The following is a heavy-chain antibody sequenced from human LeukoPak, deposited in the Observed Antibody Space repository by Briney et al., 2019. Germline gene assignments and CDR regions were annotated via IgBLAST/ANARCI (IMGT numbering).Heavy chain of an antibody. D-gene: IGHD3-22*01. CDR2: ISSSSSYI. CDR1: GFTFSSYS. Sequence: GGSLRLSCAASGFTFSSYSMNWVRQAPGKGLEWVSSISSSSSYIYYADSVKGRFTISRDNAKNSLYLQMNSLRAEDTAVYYCARDLHYYVSSGYYQYWGQGTLVTVSS. V-gene: IGHV3-21*01. CDR3: ARDLHYYVSSGYYQY. J-gene: IGHJ4*02.